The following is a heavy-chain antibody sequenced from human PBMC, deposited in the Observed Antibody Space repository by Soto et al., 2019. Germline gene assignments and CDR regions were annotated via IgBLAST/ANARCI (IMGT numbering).Heavy chain of an antibody. V-gene: IGHV1-18*04. CDR3: ARWDYYDSSGYLL. J-gene: IGHJ4*02. D-gene: IGHD3-22*01. Sequence: GASVKISCKASGYTFTSYGISWVRQAPGQGLEWMGWISAYNGNTNYAQKLKGRVTMTTDTSTSTAYMELRSLRSDDTAVYYCARWDYYDSSGYLLWGQGTLVTVSS. CDR1: GYTFTSYG. CDR2: ISAYNGNT.